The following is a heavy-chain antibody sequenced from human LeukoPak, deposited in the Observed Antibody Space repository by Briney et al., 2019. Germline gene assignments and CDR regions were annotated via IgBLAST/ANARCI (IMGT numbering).Heavy chain of an antibody. CDR2: IIPILGIA. V-gene: IGHV1-69*02. J-gene: IGHJ4*02. CDR1: GXTFSXYT. D-gene: IGHD1-1*01. CDR3: AFATTIGRFDY. Sequence: GXTFSXYTISWVXQAPGQGLEWMGRIIPILGIANYAQKFQGRVTITADKSTSTAYMELSSLRSEDTAVYYCAFATTIGRFDYWGQGTLVTVSS.